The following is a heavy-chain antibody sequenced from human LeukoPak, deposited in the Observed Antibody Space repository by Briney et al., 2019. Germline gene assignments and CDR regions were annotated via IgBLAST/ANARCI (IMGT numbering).Heavy chain of an antibody. CDR3: ATLIPRQQLVVDH. CDR2: ISGSGSTK. J-gene: IGHJ4*02. CDR1: GFTFSSYE. D-gene: IGHD6-13*01. Sequence: GGSLRLSCAASGFTFSSYEMHWVRQAPGKGPEWVSYISGSGSTKYYADSVKGRFTISRDNALNSLHLQMSSLRDEDTAVYYCATLIPRQQLVVDHWGQGTLVTVSS. V-gene: IGHV3-48*03.